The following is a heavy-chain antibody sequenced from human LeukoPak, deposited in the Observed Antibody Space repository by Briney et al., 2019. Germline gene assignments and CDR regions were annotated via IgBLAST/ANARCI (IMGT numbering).Heavy chain of an antibody. V-gene: IGHV4-59*08. CDR1: GGSNRLFY. CDR2: IHYSGRT. D-gene: IGHD1-20*01. J-gene: IGHJ4*02. Sequence: SETLSLTCAVSGGSNRLFYSSGIPQPPGKGLEWLGYIHYSGRTNYNPSLKSRVTISVDTSKNQFSLELTSVTAADTALYFCARLVSSRNWNYFESRGQGTLVTVSS. CDR3: ARLVSSRNWNYFES.